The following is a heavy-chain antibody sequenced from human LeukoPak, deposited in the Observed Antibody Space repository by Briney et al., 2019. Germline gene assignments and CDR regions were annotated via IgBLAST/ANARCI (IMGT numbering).Heavy chain of an antibody. Sequence: SQTLSLTRTVSGASISSYYWSSIRQHPGRGLEWIGYIYYSGSTNYNPSLKSRVTISVDTSKNQISLRLSSVTAADTAVYYCARHSLFRSYYFDYWGQGTLVTVSS. V-gene: IGHV4-59*08. CDR3: ARHSLFRSYYFDY. J-gene: IGHJ4*02. CDR1: GASISSYY. D-gene: IGHD2-21*01. CDR2: IYYSGST.